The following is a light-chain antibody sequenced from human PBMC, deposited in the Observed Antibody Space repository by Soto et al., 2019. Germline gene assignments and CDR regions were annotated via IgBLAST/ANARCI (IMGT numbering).Light chain of an antibody. V-gene: IGKV3-20*01. Sequence: EIVLTQSPGTLSLSPGERATLSCRASQSIYSNYLAWYQQKPGQAPRLLIYGASIRITGIPDRFSGSGSGTDFTLTISRLEPEDFAVDYCQHYVNSPRTFGQGTKVEIK. CDR2: GAS. J-gene: IGKJ1*01. CDR1: QSIYSNY. CDR3: QHYVNSPRT.